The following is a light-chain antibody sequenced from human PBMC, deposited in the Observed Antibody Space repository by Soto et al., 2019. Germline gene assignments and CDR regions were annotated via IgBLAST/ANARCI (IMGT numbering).Light chain of an antibody. J-gene: IGLJ2*01. CDR3: QTWGTGIQV. Sequence: PVRTQSPSASASLGASVKLTCTLSSGHRRYAIAWHQQQPEKGPRYLMKLNSDGSHSKGDGIPDRFSGSSSGAERYLTISGLQSEDEADYYCQTWGTGIQVVGGGTKLTVL. CDR1: SGHRRYA. V-gene: IGLV4-69*01. CDR2: LNSDGSH.